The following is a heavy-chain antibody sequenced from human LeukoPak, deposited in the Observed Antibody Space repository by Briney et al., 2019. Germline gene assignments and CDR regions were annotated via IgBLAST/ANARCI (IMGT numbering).Heavy chain of an antibody. CDR1: GFTVSSNY. CDR3: ARIRGGWYIDY. J-gene: IGHJ4*02. Sequence: PGGSLRLSCAASGFTVSSNYMSWVRQAPGKGLEWVSVIYRGGSTYYADSVKGQFTISRDNSKNTLYLQMNSLRAEDTAVYYCARIRGGWYIDYWGQGTLVTVSS. V-gene: IGHV3-53*01. D-gene: IGHD3-10*01. CDR2: IYRGGST.